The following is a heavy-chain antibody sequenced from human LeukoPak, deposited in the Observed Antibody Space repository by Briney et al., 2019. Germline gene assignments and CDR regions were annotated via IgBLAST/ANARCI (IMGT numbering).Heavy chain of an antibody. Sequence: PGGSLRLSCAASGFTFSSYGMHWVRQAPGKGLEWVAGTSYDGINKYYADSVKGRITISRDNSKNTLYLQMNSLRAEDTAVYYCAMGTYFYGVDVWGQGTTVTVSS. D-gene: IGHD7-27*01. J-gene: IGHJ6*02. CDR3: AMGTYFYGVDV. CDR1: GFTFSSYG. CDR2: TSYDGINK. V-gene: IGHV3-30*03.